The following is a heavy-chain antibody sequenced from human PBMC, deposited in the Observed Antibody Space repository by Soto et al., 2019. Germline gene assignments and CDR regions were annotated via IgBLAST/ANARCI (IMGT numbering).Heavy chain of an antibody. CDR2: LYWDGDR. D-gene: IGHD4-4*01. Sequence: ITLRESGTTLVNATQTLTLTCSFSGFSLSTSGVGVGWIRQPPGKALEWLALLYWDGDRRYSPSLNSRLTIIKDTSKNQVVLTMTNMDPVDTGTYYCAHYTVDTYMDVWGKGTTVTVSS. CDR3: AHYTVDTYMDV. CDR1: GFSLSTSGVG. J-gene: IGHJ6*03. V-gene: IGHV2-5*02.